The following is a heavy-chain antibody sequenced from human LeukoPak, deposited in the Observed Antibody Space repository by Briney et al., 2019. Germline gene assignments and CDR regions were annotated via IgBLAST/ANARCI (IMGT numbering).Heavy chain of an antibody. D-gene: IGHD4-17*01. CDR2: ISSSSSTI. CDR1: GFTFSSYW. Sequence: AGGSLRLSCAASGFTFSSYWMSWVRQAPGKGLEWVSYISSSSSTIYYADSVKGRFTISRDNAKNSLCLQMNSLRAEDTAVYYCARVADGDFYYYYYYMDVWGKGTTVTVSS. V-gene: IGHV3-48*01. J-gene: IGHJ6*03. CDR3: ARVADGDFYYYYYYMDV.